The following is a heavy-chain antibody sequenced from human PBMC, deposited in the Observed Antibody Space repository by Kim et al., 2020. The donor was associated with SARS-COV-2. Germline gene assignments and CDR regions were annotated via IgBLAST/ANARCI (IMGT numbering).Heavy chain of an antibody. J-gene: IGHJ4*02. V-gene: IGHV4-31*03. CDR2: IYYSGST. D-gene: IGHD2-21*02. CDR1: GGSISSGGYY. Sequence: SETLSLTCTVSGGSISSGGYYWSWIRQHPGKGLEWIGYIYYSGSTYYNPSLKSRVTISVDTSKNQFSLKLSSVTAADTAVYYCARGLGGGDLLWGYWGQGTLVTVSS. CDR3: ARGLGGGDLLWGY.